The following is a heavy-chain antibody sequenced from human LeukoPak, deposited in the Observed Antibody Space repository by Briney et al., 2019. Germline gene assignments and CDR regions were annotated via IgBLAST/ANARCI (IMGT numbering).Heavy chain of an antibody. J-gene: IGHJ4*02. CDR2: ISGYNGKT. Sequence: ASVKVSCKASGYTFTSYYMHWVRQAPGQGLEWMGWISGYNGKTDYAQKLQDRVTLTTDTSTNTAYMELRSLKSEDTAVYYCARSRNYYSGGGYWGQGTLVTVSS. CDR1: GYTFTSYY. V-gene: IGHV1-18*04. CDR3: ARSRNYYSGGGY. D-gene: IGHD3-10*01.